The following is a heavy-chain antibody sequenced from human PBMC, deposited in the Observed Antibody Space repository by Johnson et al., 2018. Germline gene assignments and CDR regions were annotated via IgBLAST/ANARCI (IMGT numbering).Heavy chain of an antibody. D-gene: IGHD3-16*01. CDR1: GFTFSSYA. CDR3: AKETGYDYVLGH. Sequence: QVQLVQSGGGVVQPGRSXRLSCAASGFTFSSYAMHWVRQAPGKGLEWVAVISYDGSNKYYADSVKGRFTISRDNSKNTLYLQMNSLRAEDTAVYYCAKETGYDYVLGHWGQGTLVTVSS. J-gene: IGHJ1*01. CDR2: ISYDGSNK. V-gene: IGHV3-30-3*01.